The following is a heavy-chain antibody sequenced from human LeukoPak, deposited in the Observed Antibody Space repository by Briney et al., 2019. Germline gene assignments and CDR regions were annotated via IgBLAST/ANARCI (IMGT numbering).Heavy chain of an antibody. CDR2: ISPYNGHT. D-gene: IGHD1-14*01. J-gene: IGHJ6*03. CDR1: GYTFTSYG. V-gene: IGHV1-18*01. Sequence: VASVKVSCKASGYTFTSYGITWVRQAPGQGLEWMGWISPYNGHTNYAQKLQGRVTMTTDTSTSTAYMELRSLRSDDTAVYYCVRDRQPPPYYYYYMDVWGKGTTVTVSS. CDR3: VRDRQPPPYYYYYMDV.